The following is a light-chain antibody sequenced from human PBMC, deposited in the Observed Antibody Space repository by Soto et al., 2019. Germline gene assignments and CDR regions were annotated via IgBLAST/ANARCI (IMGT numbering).Light chain of an antibody. CDR2: ASS. V-gene: IGKV1-9*01. Sequence: IQLTQSPSSLSASVGDRVTVTCRASQGIGTYLVWYQQKSGKAPTVLIYASSTLQTGVPSRFSGSGSGTDFSLTISSLHPEGVATYYCQQVDSYPRTFGQGTKVEIK. J-gene: IGKJ1*01. CDR3: QQVDSYPRT. CDR1: QGIGTY.